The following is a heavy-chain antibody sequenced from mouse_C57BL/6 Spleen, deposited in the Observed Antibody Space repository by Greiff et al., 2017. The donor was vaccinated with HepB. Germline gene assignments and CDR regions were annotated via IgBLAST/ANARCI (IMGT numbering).Heavy chain of an antibody. CDR2: INYDGSST. V-gene: IGHV5-16*01. CDR1: GFTFSDYY. D-gene: IGHD3-2*02. Sequence: EVMLVESEGGLVQPGSSMKLSCTASGFTFSDYYMAWVRQVPEKGLEWVANINYDGSSTYYLDSLKSRFIISRDNAKNILYLQMSSLKSEDTATYYCARGGSGYTLFDYWGQGTTLTVSS. J-gene: IGHJ2*01. CDR3: ARGGSGYTLFDY.